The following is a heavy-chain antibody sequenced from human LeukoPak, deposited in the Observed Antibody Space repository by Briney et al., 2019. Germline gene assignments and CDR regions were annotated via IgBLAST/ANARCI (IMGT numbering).Heavy chain of an antibody. Sequence: PGGSLRLSCAASDFILSSYTMNWVRQAPGKGLEWVSSISSSNNYIYYADSLKDRFTIYRDNAKNSLYLQMNSLRAEDTAIYDCARDYDSSGYFDYWGQGTLVTVSS. V-gene: IGHV3-21*01. CDR3: ARDYDSSGYFDY. CDR1: DFILSSYT. CDR2: ISSSNNYI. D-gene: IGHD3-22*01. J-gene: IGHJ4*02.